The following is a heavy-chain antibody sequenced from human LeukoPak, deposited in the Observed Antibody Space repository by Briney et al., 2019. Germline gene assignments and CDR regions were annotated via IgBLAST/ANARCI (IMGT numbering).Heavy chain of an antibody. CDR3: ARDDGGKDFDY. J-gene: IGHJ4*02. CDR1: GGSISSYY. CDR2: IYYSGST. V-gene: IGHV4-59*01. D-gene: IGHD4-23*01. Sequence: SETLSLTCTVSGGSISSYYWSWIRQPPGKGLEWIGYIYYSGSTNYNPSLKSRVTISVDTSKNQFSLKLSSVTAADTAVYYCARDDGGKDFDYWGQGTPVTVSS.